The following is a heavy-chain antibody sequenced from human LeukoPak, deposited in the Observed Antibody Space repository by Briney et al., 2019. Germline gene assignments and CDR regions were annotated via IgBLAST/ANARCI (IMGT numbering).Heavy chain of an antibody. D-gene: IGHD3-22*01. CDR2: MNPNSGNT. J-gene: IGHJ4*02. CDR3: ARASTQYYDSSAAAGY. Sequence: GASVKVSCKASGYTFTSYDINWVRQATGQGLEWMGWMNPNSGNTGYAQKFQGRVTMTRNTSISTAYMELSSLRSEDTAVYYCARASTQYYDSSAAAGYWGQGTLVTVSS. CDR1: GYTFTSYD. V-gene: IGHV1-8*01.